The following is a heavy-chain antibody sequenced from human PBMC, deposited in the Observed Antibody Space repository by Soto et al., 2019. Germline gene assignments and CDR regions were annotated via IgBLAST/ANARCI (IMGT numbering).Heavy chain of an antibody. CDR3: ARGQDSAKIDY. J-gene: IGHJ4*02. D-gene: IGHD5-18*01. CDR2: IHPSGSK. Sequence: SETLSLTCAVHGGSVSGYYWNWIRQPPGQGLEWIGEIHPSGSKNYNPSLDSRVAMSLETSNNQFSLMLSFVTAADTAVYYCARGQDSAKIDYWGQGTLVTVSS. CDR1: GGSVSGYY. V-gene: IGHV4-34*01.